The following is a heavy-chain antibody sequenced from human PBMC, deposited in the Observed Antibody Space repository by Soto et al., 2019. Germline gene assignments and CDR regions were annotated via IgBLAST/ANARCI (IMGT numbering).Heavy chain of an antibody. CDR3: ARAYYDSWSGSHYYYMDV. D-gene: IGHD3-3*01. V-gene: IGHV3-64*01. CDR2: ISSLGDNT. J-gene: IGHJ6*03. CDR1: GFTFSKHA. Sequence: GGSLRLSCAASGFTFSKHAMHWVRQAPGKGLDFVSTISSLGDNTYYVNSVKGRFTLSRDNSKNMLYLQMGSLRVEDMGFYYCARAYYDSWSGSHYYYMDVWGKGTTVTVSS.